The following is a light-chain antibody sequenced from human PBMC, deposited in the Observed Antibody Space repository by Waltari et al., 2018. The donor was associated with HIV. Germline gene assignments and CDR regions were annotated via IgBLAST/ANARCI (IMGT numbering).Light chain of an antibody. Sequence: EIVLTQAPGTLSLSPGERATLPCRASQRVSSSHLTRYQQKPGQAPRLLIYGSSTTATGIPDVFIGSESGTDFTLTIIRLEPEDVAVYYCQHYGRSPTFGGGTKVEI. V-gene: IGKV3-20*01. CDR3: QHYGRSPT. CDR2: GSS. J-gene: IGKJ4*01. CDR1: QRVSSSH.